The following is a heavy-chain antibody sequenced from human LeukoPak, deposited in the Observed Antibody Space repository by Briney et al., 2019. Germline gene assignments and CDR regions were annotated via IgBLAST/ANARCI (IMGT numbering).Heavy chain of an antibody. Sequence: PGGSLRLSCVVSGFNLSNFGMHWVRQAPGKGLEWVAVISYKGINKFYADSVKGRFTISRDNSKNTLYLQMNSLRAEDTAVYYCAKEMASNYPDAFDMWGQGTMVTVSS. V-gene: IGHV3-30*18. CDR2: ISYKGINK. CDR3: AKEMASNYPDAFDM. J-gene: IGHJ3*02. D-gene: IGHD5-24*01. CDR1: GFNLSNFG.